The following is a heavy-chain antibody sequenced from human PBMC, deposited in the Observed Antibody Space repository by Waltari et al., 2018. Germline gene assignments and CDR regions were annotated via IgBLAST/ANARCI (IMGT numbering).Heavy chain of an antibody. J-gene: IGHJ6*04. CDR2: IYYSGST. CDR1: GGSISSSSYY. CDR3: TRHAGMDV. V-gene: IGHV4-39*01. Sequence: QLQLQESGPGLVKPSETLSLTCTVSGGSISSSSYYWGWIRQPPGKGLDGIGSIYYSGSTYSTPSLKRRVTISVDTSKNQFSLKLSSVTAADTAVYYCTRHAGMDVWGKGTTVTVSS. D-gene: IGHD3-10*01.